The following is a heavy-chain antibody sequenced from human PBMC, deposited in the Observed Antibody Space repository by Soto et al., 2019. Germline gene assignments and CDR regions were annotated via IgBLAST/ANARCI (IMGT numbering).Heavy chain of an antibody. J-gene: IGHJ6*02. CDR3: ARPTMITASYYYSVMDV. D-gene: IGHD3-16*01. Sequence: PGGPLRLSCTASGFIFSTFPMNWVRQAPGRGLGCVSGISISVISTFDAGSVNGRFTISRYNSRNTVFPDMDSLRPEDTAVYYCARPTMITASYYYSVMDVWGQGTTVTV. V-gene: IGHV3-23*05. CDR1: GFIFSTFP. CDR2: ISISVIST.